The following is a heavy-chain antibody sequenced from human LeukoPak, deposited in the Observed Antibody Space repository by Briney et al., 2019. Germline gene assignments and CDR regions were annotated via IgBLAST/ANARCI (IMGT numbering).Heavy chain of an antibody. CDR2: ISGSGGST. V-gene: IGHV3-23*01. J-gene: IGHJ4*02. D-gene: IGHD6-6*01. Sequence: ETLSLTCAVYGGSFSGYYWSWVRQAPGKGLEWVSAISGSGGSTYYADSVKGRFTISRDNSKNTLYLQMNSLRAEDTAVYYCAKDGASIAARGYYFDYWGQGTLVTVSS. CDR1: GGSFSGYY. CDR3: AKDGASIAARGYYFDY.